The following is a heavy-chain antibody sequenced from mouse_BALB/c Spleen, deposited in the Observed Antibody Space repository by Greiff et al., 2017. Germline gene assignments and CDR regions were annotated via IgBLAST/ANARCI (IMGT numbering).Heavy chain of an antibody. CDR2: ISDGGSYT. Sequence: EVQLMESGGGLVKPGGSLKLSCAASGFTFSDYYMYWVRQTPEKRLEWVATISDGGSYTYYPDSVKGRFTIYRDNAKNNLYLRISSLKSDDTAMYYGASTDYAMDYWGQGTSVTVSA. CDR3: ASTDYAMDY. J-gene: IGHJ4*01. V-gene: IGHV5-4*02. D-gene: IGHD1-1*01. CDR1: GFTFSDYY.